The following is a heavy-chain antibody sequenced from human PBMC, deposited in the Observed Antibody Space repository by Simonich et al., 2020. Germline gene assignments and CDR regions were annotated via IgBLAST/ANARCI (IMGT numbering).Heavy chain of an antibody. J-gene: IGHJ4*02. V-gene: IGHV4-38-2*02. CDR2: IYHSGST. CDR1: GSSISSGYY. CDR3: ARDYYGGNYYFDY. Sequence: QVQLQESGPGLVKPSETLSLTCAVSGSSISSGYYWGWIRQPPGKGLEWIGSIYHSGSTYSNPSLKSRVTISVDTSKNQFSLKLSSVTAADTAVYYCARDYYGGNYYFDYWGQGTLVTVSS. D-gene: IGHD2-21*02.